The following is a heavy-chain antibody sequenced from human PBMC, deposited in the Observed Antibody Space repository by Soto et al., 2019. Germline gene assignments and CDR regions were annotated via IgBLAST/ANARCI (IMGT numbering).Heavy chain of an antibody. V-gene: IGHV3-23*01. D-gene: IGHD3-9*01. CDR3: AKRRYFDWSQFEY. J-gene: IGHJ4*02. CDR1: GFSFSSNA. Sequence: PGGSLRLSCATSGFSFSSNAMSWVRQAPGKGLEWVSGISGSGGATYYADSVKGRFTISRDNSKNMLYLQMNSLRAEDTAVYYCAKRRYFDWSQFEYWGQGTLVTVSS. CDR2: ISGSGGAT.